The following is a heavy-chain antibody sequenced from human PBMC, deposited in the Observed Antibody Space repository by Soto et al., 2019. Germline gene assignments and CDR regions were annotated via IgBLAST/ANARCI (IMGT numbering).Heavy chain of an antibody. Sequence: QVQLVQSGADVKKPGASVKVSCKASGYIFTGYGIGGVRQPPGQGLEWMGWTSPHNDRTKYARRFQDRVTMTTETPTSTVYMELGSLRSDDTAVYYCARDLYYSSGRYFDHDAFDIWGQGTVVTVSS. V-gene: IGHV1-18*01. CDR3: ARDLYYSSGRYFDHDAFDI. D-gene: IGHD6-19*01. CDR1: GYIFTGYG. J-gene: IGHJ3*02. CDR2: TSPHNDRT.